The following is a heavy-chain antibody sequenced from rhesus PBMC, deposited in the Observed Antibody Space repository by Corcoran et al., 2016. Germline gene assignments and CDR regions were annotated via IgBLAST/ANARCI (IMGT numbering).Heavy chain of an antibody. CDR1: GCPISSGYYN. CDR2: IPYSGRT. Sequence: QVQLQESGPGLVKPSETLSLTAAVSGCPISSGYYNRSGIRQPPGKGLEWFGYIPYSGRTSYDPSLKSRVTISRDTSKNQFSLKLSSVTAADTAVYYCARRGPMVGFDYWGQGVLVTVSS. J-gene: IGHJ4*01. D-gene: IGHD4-4*01. V-gene: IGHV4-122*02. CDR3: ARRGPMVGFDY.